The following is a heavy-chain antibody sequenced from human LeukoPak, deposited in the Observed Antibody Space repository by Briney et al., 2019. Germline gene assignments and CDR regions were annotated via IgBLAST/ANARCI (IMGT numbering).Heavy chain of an antibody. D-gene: IGHD5-18*01. CDR2: INPNNGDT. Sequence: ASVKVSCKASGYTFTDYYMHWVRQAPGQGLEWMGWINPNNGDTNSAQKFQGRVTMTRDTSITTAYMEMSRLTSDDTAVYYCARVVGQGTAMPSRDYFDYWGQGTLVIVSS. V-gene: IGHV1-2*02. CDR1: GYTFTDYY. J-gene: IGHJ4*02. CDR3: ARVVGQGTAMPSRDYFDY.